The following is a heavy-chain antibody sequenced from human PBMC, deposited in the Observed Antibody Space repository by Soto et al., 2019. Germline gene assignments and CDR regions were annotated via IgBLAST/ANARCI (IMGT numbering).Heavy chain of an antibody. V-gene: IGHV4-59*01. CDR1: GGSIGGYY. D-gene: IGHD1-20*01. CDR2: ILYSGNT. CDR3: AKSRGITGTTFNWFDS. J-gene: IGHJ5*01. Sequence: SSETLSLTCNVSGGSIGGYYWNWIRQSPGRDLEWIGSILYSGNTNYNPSLSSRVTISVDPSKNQFSLKVHSVNAADTAIYYCAKSRGITGTTFNWFDSWGQGTQVTVSS.